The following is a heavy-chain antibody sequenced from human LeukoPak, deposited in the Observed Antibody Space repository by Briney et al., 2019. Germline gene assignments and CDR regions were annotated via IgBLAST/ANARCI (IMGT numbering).Heavy chain of an antibody. V-gene: IGHV3-48*02. Sequence: GGSLRLSCAGSGFTFSSDSMNWVRQAPGKELEWVSYISSSGNTKHYVGSVKGRFTISRDNAKNSVYLQMNSLRNEDTAVYYCARDLTSVPTRWGQGALVTVSS. J-gene: IGHJ4*02. CDR3: ARDLTSVPTR. CDR2: ISSSGNTK. CDR1: GFTFSSDS. D-gene: IGHD4-17*01.